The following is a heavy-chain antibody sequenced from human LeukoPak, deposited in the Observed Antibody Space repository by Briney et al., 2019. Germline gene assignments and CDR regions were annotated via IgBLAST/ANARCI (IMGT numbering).Heavy chain of an antibody. CDR2: INPNSGGT. Sequence: ASVKVSCKASGYTFTGYYMHWVRQAPGQGLEWMRWINPNSGGTNYAQKFQGWVTMTRDTSISTAYMELSRLRSDDTAVYYCARDLKNSGDYFDYWGQGTLVTVSS. D-gene: IGHD6-25*01. CDR3: ARDLKNSGDYFDY. V-gene: IGHV1-2*04. J-gene: IGHJ4*02. CDR1: GYTFTGYY.